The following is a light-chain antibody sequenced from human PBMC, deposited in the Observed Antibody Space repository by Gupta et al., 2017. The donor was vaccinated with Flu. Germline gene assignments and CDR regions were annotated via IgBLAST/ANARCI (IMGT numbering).Light chain of an antibody. CDR2: AAS. Sequence: DIQMTQSPSSLSASVGDRVTITCRASQGIRDELGWYQQKPGKAPKRLIYAASSLQSGVPSRFSGSGSGTEFTLTITSLQPEDFATYYCLQHNKYPRTFGGGTKVEIK. CDR1: QGIRDE. J-gene: IGKJ4*01. V-gene: IGKV1-17*01. CDR3: LQHNKYPRT.